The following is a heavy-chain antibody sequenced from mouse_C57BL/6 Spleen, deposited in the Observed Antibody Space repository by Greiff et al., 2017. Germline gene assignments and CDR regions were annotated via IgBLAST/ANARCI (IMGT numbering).Heavy chain of an antibody. Sequence: QVQLQQSGAELVRPGTSVKVSCKASGYAFTNYLIEWVKQRPGQGLEWIGVINPGSGGTNYNEKFKGKATLTADKSSSTAYMQLSSLTSEDSAVYFCARSYYDYGYAMDYWGQGTSGTVSS. V-gene: IGHV1-54*01. J-gene: IGHJ4*01. CDR1: GYAFTNYL. CDR2: INPGSGGT. CDR3: ARSYYDYGYAMDY. D-gene: IGHD2-4*01.